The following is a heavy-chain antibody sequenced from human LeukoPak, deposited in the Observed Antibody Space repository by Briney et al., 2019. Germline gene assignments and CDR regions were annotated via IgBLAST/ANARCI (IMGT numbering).Heavy chain of an antibody. CDR3: ARKYCSTTSCLFDN. Sequence: GGSLRLSCAASGFTFSRYEMNWVGQAPGRGLQWVSDISSSGTTIYYADSVKGRLTISRDNAKNSLYLQMTRMRAEDSAVYYCARKYCSTTSCLFDNWGQGTLVTVSS. V-gene: IGHV3-48*03. CDR1: GFTFSRYE. CDR2: ISSSGTTI. D-gene: IGHD2-2*01. J-gene: IGHJ4*02.